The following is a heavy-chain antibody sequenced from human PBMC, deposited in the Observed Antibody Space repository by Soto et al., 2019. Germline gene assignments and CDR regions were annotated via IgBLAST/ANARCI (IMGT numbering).Heavy chain of an antibody. CDR2: ISAYYGNT. Sequence: ASVKVSCKASGYTFTSYGISWVRQAPGQGLEWMGWISAYYGNTNYAQKLQGRVTMTTDTSTSTAYMELRSLRSEDTAVYYCASDGVYGTGDDTFDIWGQGTMVTVSS. D-gene: IGHD3-10*01. J-gene: IGHJ3*02. CDR1: GYTFTSYG. CDR3: ASDGVYGTGDDTFDI. V-gene: IGHV1-18*01.